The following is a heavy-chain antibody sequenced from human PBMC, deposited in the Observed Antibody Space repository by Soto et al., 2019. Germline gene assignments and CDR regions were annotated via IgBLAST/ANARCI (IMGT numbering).Heavy chain of an antibody. V-gene: IGHV3-15*07. CDR3: TTEVTRYSYGPYYYYGMDV. D-gene: IGHD5-18*01. Sequence: EVQLVESGGGLVKPGGSLRLSCAASGFTYSNAWMNWVLQAPGKGLEWVGRIKSKTDGGTTDYAAPVKGRFTISRDDSKNTLYLQMNSLKTEDTAVYYCTTEVTRYSYGPYYYYGMDVRGQGTTVTVSS. CDR2: IKSKTDGGTT. CDR1: GFTYSNAW. J-gene: IGHJ6*02.